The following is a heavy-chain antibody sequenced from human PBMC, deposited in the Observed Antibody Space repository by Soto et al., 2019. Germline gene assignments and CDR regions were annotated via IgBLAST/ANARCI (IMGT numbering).Heavy chain of an antibody. J-gene: IGHJ3*02. CDR3: ARTPQTMGGLAFDI. CDR1: GGTFSSYT. V-gene: IGHV1-69*13. CDR2: IIRIFGTA. Sequence: SVKVSCKASGGTFSSYTINWVRQAPGQGLEWMGGIIRIFGTANYAQKFQGKVTITADESTSTAYMELSSLRSEDTAVYYCARTPQTMGGLAFDIWGQGTMVTVSS. D-gene: IGHD3-10*01.